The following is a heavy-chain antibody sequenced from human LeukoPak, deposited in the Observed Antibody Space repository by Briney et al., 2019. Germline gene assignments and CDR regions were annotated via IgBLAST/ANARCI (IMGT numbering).Heavy chain of an antibody. D-gene: IGHD3-22*01. J-gene: IGHJ4*02. CDR3: ASNTYYYDSSGYTFDY. Sequence: VASVKVSCKASGGTLSSYAISWVRQAPGQGLEWMGRIIPILGIANYAQKFQGRVTITADKSTSTAYMELSSLRSEDTAVYYCASNTYYYDSSGYTFDYWGQGTLVTVSS. CDR1: GGTLSSYA. V-gene: IGHV1-69*04. CDR2: IIPILGIA.